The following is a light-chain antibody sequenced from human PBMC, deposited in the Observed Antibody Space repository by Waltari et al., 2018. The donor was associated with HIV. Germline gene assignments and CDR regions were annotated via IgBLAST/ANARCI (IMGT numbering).Light chain of an antibody. Sequence: QSVLTQPPSASGTPGQRVTISCSGSSSNIGSNTVNWYQQLPGTAPKLLIYSNNRRPDGVPYAFSGSKSGTAASLASSGLQSEDEADYYCAAWEDSLNGVVFGGGTKLTVL. V-gene: IGLV1-44*01. J-gene: IGLJ2*01. CDR2: SNN. CDR3: AAWEDSLNGVV. CDR1: SSNIGSNT.